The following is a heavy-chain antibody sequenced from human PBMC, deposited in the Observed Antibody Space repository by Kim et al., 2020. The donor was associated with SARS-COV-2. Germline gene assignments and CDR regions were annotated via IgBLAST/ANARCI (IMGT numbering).Heavy chain of an antibody. CDR3: ARDAVDIVVVPAASESDY. CDR2: ISAYNGNT. J-gene: IGHJ4*02. V-gene: IGHV1-18*01. Sequence: ASVKVSCKASGYTFTSYGISWVRQAPGQGLEWMGWISAYNGNTNYAQKLQGRVTMTTDTSTSTAYMELRSLRSDDTAVYYCARDAVDIVVVPAASESDYWGQGTLVTVSS. D-gene: IGHD2-2*03. CDR1: GYTFTSYG.